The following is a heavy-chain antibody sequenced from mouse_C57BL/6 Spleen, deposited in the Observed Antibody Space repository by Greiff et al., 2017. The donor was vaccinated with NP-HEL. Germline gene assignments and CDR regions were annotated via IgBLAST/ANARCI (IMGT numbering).Heavy chain of an antibody. J-gene: IGHJ1*03. CDR1: GYTFTEYT. D-gene: IGHD1-1*01. Sequence: QVQLKESGAELVKPGASVKLSCKASGYTFTEYTIHWVKQRSGQGLEWIGWFYPGSGSIKYNEKFKDKATLTADKSSSTVYMELSRLTSEDSAVYFCARHVITTVVAGGYFDVWGTGTTVTVSS. CDR3: ARHVITTVVAGGYFDV. V-gene: IGHV1-62-2*01. CDR2: FYPGSGSI.